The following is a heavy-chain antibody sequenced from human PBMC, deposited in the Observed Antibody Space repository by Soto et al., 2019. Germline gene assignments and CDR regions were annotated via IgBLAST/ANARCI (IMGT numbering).Heavy chain of an antibody. CDR1: GFSLTTSGMC. Sequence: ESGPTLVNPTQTLTLTRTFSGFSLTTSGMCVNWIRQPPGKALEWLALIDWDDGSYYSTSLKTRLTRSKDTSKNQVVLTMTNMDPVDTATYYCARISLGDYYYYGVDVWGQGTTVTVSS. CDR2: IDWDDGS. J-gene: IGHJ6*02. CDR3: ARISLGDYYYYGVDV. V-gene: IGHV2-70*01. D-gene: IGHD3-16*01.